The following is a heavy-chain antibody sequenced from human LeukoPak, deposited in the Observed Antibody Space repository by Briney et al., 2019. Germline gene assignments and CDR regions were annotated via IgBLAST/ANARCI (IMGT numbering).Heavy chain of an antibody. V-gene: IGHV1-18*01. Sequence: ASVKVSCKASGYTFTSYGISWVRQAPGQGLEWMGWISAYNGNTNYAQKLQGRVTMTTDTSTSTAYMELRSLRSDDTAVYYCARDPVDSGYDTDEYFDYWGQGTLVTVSS. J-gene: IGHJ4*02. CDR1: GYTFTSYG. CDR3: ARDPVDSGYDTDEYFDY. CDR2: ISAYNGNT. D-gene: IGHD5-12*01.